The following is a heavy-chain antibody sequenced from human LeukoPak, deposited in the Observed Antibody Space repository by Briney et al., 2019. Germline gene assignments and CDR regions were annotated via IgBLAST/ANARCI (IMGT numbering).Heavy chain of an antibody. CDR2: ISSNGGST. Sequence: PGGSLRLSCAASGFTFSSYAMHWVRQAPGKGREYVSAISSNGGSTYYANSVKGRFTISRDNSENTLYLQMGSLRAEDMAVYYCARGSRYYDILTGYFNDYWGQGILVTVSS. CDR3: ARGSRYYDILTGYFNDY. V-gene: IGHV3-64*01. D-gene: IGHD3-9*01. J-gene: IGHJ4*02. CDR1: GFTFSSYA.